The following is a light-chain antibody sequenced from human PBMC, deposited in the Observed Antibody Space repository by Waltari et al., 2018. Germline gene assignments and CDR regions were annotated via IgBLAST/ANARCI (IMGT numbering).Light chain of an antibody. CDR3: QHYVRLPAT. Sequence: IVFTHSPGTLSLSPGESATLSCSASQSVSRPLAWYQQKPGQAPKLLIYGASIRATGIPDRFTGSGSGTDFSLTISSLEPEDFAIYFCQHYVRLPATFGQGTKVEIK. J-gene: IGKJ1*01. V-gene: IGKV3-20*01. CDR1: QSVSRP. CDR2: GAS.